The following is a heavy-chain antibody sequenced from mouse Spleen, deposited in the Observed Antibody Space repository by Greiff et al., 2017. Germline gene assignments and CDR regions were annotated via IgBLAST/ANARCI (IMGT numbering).Heavy chain of an antibody. CDR1: GFNIKDYY. D-gene: IGHD2-4*01. Sequence: EVQLQQSGAELVKPGASVKLSCTASGFNIKDYYMHWVKQRTEQGLEWIGRIDPEDGETKYDPKFKGKATITADTSSNTAYLQLSSLTSEDTAVYYCARPASSTMITTVAYWGQGTLVTVSA. J-gene: IGHJ3*01. CDR3: ARPASSTMITTVAY. V-gene: IGHV14-2*01. CDR2: IDPEDGET.